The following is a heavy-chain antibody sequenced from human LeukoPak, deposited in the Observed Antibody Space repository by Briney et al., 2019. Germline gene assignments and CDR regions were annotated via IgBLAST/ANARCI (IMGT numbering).Heavy chain of an antibody. J-gene: IGHJ5*02. CDR2: ISAYNGNT. Sequence: ASVKVSCKASGYTFTSYGISWVRQAPGQGLKWMGWISAYNGNTNYAQKLQGRVTMTTDTSTSTAYMELRSLRSDDTAVYYCARDRGAYCGGDCYWNWFDPWGQGTLVTVSS. D-gene: IGHD2-21*02. CDR3: ARDRGAYCGGDCYWNWFDP. V-gene: IGHV1-18*01. CDR1: GYTFTSYG.